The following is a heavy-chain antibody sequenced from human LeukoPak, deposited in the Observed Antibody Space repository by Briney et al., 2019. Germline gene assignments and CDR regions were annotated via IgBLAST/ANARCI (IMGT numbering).Heavy chain of an antibody. CDR1: AGTVSSYA. V-gene: IGHV1-69*05. Sequence: SLKLSCKASAGTVSSYAISWVRQAPGQGLEWMGGSIPIFGTASYAQKFQGRVTITTDESTSTAYMELSSLRSEDTGVYYCARSQPELINYYYYYMDVWGKGTTVTVSS. CDR3: ARSQPELINYYYYYMDV. CDR2: SIPIFGTA. J-gene: IGHJ6*03. D-gene: IGHD1-14*01.